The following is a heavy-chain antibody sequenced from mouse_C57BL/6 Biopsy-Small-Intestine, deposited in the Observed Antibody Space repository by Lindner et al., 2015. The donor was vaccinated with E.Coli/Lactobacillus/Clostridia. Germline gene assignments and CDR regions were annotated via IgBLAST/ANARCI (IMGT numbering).Heavy chain of an antibody. D-gene: IGHD2-5*01. V-gene: IGHV1-42*01. Sequence: VQLQESGPELVKPGTSVKISCKASGYSFTGYYLHWVRQSPEKSLEWIGEINPATGGTSYNQKFKAKATLTVDSSSSTAYMQLKSLTSEDSAVYYCANTNSYYFDYWGHGTTLTVSS. CDR2: INPATGGT. CDR1: GYSFTGYY. J-gene: IGHJ2*01. CDR3: ANTNSYYFDY.